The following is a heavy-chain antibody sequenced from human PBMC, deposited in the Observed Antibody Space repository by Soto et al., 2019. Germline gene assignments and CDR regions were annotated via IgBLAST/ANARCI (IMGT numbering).Heavy chain of an antibody. Sequence: QVQLVESGGGVVQPGRSLRLSCAASGFTFSSYAMHWVRQAPGKGLEWVAVISYDGSNKYYADSVKGRFTISRDNSKNTLYLQMNSLRAEDTAVYYCARDRTYYDILTGYYTTASGYFYLWGRGTLVTVSS. D-gene: IGHD3-9*01. CDR1: GFTFSSYA. V-gene: IGHV3-30-3*01. CDR3: ARDRTYYDILTGYYTTASGYFYL. J-gene: IGHJ2*01. CDR2: ISYDGSNK.